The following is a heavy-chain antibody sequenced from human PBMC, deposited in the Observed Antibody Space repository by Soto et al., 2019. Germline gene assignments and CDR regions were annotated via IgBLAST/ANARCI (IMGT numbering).Heavy chain of an antibody. J-gene: IGHJ4*02. D-gene: IGHD6-13*01. CDR1: GYTFTGYY. CDR2: INPNSGGT. V-gene: IGHV1-2*02. Sequence: ASVKVSCKASGYTFTGYYMHWVRQAPGQGLEWMGWINPNSGGTNYAQKFQGRVTMTRDTSISTAYMELSRLRSDDTAVYYCARRQKLVPYYFDYWGQGNLVTVSS. CDR3: ARRQKLVPYYFDY.